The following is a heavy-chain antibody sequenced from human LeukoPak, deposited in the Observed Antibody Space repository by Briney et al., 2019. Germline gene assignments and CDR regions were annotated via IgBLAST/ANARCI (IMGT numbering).Heavy chain of an antibody. CDR2: IYYSGST. J-gene: IGHJ4*02. V-gene: IGHV4-61*01. Sequence: SETLSLTCTVSGGSISSSSYYWGWIRQPPGKGLEWIGYIYYSGSTNYNPSLKSRVTISVDTSKNQFSLKLSSVTAADTAVYYCARDIAAAPGGYWGQGTLVTVSS. CDR3: ARDIAAAPGGY. D-gene: IGHD6-13*01. CDR1: GGSISSSSYY.